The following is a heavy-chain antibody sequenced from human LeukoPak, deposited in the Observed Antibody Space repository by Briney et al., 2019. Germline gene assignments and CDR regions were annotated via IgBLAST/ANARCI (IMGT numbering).Heavy chain of an antibody. D-gene: IGHD3-9*01. CDR1: RGTFSSYA. Sequence: ASVKVSCKASRGTFSSYAISWVRQAPGQGLEWMGRIIPILGIANYAQKFQGRVTITADKSTSTAYMELSSLRSEDTAVYYCARSPIHYDILTGTPNWFDPWGQGTLVTVSS. CDR2: IIPILGIA. CDR3: ARSPIHYDILTGTPNWFDP. J-gene: IGHJ5*02. V-gene: IGHV1-69*04.